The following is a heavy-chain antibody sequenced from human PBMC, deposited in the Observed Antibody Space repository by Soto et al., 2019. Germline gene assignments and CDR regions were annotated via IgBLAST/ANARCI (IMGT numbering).Heavy chain of an antibody. D-gene: IGHD1-1*01. CDR3: ARGPRVSSTGTGAH. J-gene: IGHJ4*02. Sequence: PWGSLRLSCAASGFTFSSYGMHWVRQVPGKGLTWVSRISDDGSTATYADSVKGRFVISRDNAKNSLYLEMNTLRADDSGLYYCARGPRVSSTGTGAHWGRGTLVTVSS. CDR2: ISDDGSTA. CDR1: GFTFSSYG. V-gene: IGHV3-74*01.